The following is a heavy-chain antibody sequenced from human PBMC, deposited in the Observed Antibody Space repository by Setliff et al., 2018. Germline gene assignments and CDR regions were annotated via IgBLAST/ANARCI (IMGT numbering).Heavy chain of an antibody. D-gene: IGHD5-18*01. CDR1: GFTFSNAW. CDR3: ISLWLGYYGLDV. J-gene: IGHJ6*02. CDR2: IKREPDGGTT. Sequence: PGGSLRLSCAAPGFTFSNAWMSWVRQAPGKGLEWVGRIKREPDGGTTDYAAPVKGRFTISRDDSKNTLYLQMNSLKTEDTAVYYCISLWLGYYGLDVWGQGTTVTVSS. V-gene: IGHV3-15*01.